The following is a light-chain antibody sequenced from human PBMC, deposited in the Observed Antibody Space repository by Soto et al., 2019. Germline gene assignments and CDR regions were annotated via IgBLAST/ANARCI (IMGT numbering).Light chain of an antibody. CDR3: QQGHNWPLT. V-gene: IGKV3-15*01. CDR2: GAS. J-gene: IGKJ2*01. Sequence: EIVMTQSQATLSVSPGERATLSCRASQSISSELVWYQQKPGQPPRLLIYGASTRATGVPDRFTGSGSGSDFTLTISGLQSEDFAVYYCQQGHNWPLTFGQGTRLEI. CDR1: QSISSE.